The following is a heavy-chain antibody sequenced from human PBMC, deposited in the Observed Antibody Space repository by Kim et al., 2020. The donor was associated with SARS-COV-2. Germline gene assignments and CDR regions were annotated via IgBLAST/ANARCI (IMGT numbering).Heavy chain of an antibody. CDR3: ARVVSGEDFYYYGMDV. V-gene: IGHV3-33*01. CDR1: GFIFSGYG. D-gene: IGHD2-21*01. J-gene: IGHJ6*02. CDR2: IRNAGNNI. Sequence: GGSLRLSCAASGFIFSGYGMNWVRQAPGKGLQCVAGIRNAGNNIYYADSVNGRFTISRDNSKNTVYLQMNSLRVEDTGVYYCARVVSGEDFYYYGMDVWGQGTPVTVSS.